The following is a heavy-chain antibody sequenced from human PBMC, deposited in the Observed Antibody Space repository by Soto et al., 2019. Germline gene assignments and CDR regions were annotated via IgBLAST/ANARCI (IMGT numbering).Heavy chain of an antibody. CDR3: AKEKDYDFNWGSDRFTSHY. CDR1: RFTSRTYA. CDR2: ISGSAGT. J-gene: IGHJ4*02. V-gene: IGHV3-23*01. Sequence: GGSLRLSCTASRFTSRTYAMTWFRQAPGKGLECISAISGSAGTFYATSVKGRFTITRENSRSKVYLKMHSLRAEDSAIDYGAKEKDYDFNWGSDRFTSHYWGRGTLVTVSS. D-gene: IGHD3-16*02.